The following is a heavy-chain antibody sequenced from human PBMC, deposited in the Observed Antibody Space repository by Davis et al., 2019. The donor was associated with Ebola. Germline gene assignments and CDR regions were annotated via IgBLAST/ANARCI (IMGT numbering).Heavy chain of an antibody. V-gene: IGHV3-11*06. CDR2: ISSSSSYT. CDR1: GFTFSDYY. J-gene: IGHJ3*01. Sequence: GESLKISCAASGFTFSDYYMSWIRQAPGKGLEWVSYISSSSSYTNYADSVKGRFTISRDSAKNSLFLQMNSLTAEDTAVYYCARMDWNNEEAFDVWGQGTMVTVSS. CDR3: ARMDWNNEEAFDV. D-gene: IGHD1/OR15-1a*01.